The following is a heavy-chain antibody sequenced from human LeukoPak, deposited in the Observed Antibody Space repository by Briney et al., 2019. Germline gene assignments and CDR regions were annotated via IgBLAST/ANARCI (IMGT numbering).Heavy chain of an antibody. Sequence: PSQTLSLICTVSGGSISSGGSYWSWIRQHPGKGLEWIGYISYSGSTFYNPSLTSRLVMSVDTSRNQFSLKLTSVTAADTAVYYCARDRLDFWSHWYFDLWGRGTLVTVSS. CDR3: ARDRLDFWSHWYFDL. V-gene: IGHV4-31*03. CDR1: GGSISSGGSY. CDR2: ISYSGST. J-gene: IGHJ2*01. D-gene: IGHD3-3*01.